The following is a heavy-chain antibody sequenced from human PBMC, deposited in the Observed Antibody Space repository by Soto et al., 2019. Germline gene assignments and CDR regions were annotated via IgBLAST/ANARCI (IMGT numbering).Heavy chain of an antibody. CDR3: ARDAEYSSSSSFDY. Sequence: ASVKVSCKASGYTFTGYYMHWVRQAPGQGLEWMGWINPNSGGTNYAQKFQGWVTMTRDTSISTAYMELSRLRSDDTAVYYCARDAEYSSSSSFDYWGQGTLVTVSS. V-gene: IGHV1-2*04. J-gene: IGHJ4*02. CDR1: GYTFTGYY. D-gene: IGHD6-6*01. CDR2: INPNSGGT.